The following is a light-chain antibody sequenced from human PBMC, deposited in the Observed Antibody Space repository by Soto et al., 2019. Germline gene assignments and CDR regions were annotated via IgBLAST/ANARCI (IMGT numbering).Light chain of an antibody. Sequence: QSALTQPASVSGSPGQSITISCTGTSSDVGGYNYVSWFQHHPGKAPKLMIFEVNNRPSGVSDRFSGSKSGNTASLTISGLQAEDEADYYCSSYRSTSTWVFGGGTKVTVL. CDR2: EVN. CDR1: SSDVGGYNY. V-gene: IGLV2-14*01. J-gene: IGLJ3*02. CDR3: SSYRSTSTWV.